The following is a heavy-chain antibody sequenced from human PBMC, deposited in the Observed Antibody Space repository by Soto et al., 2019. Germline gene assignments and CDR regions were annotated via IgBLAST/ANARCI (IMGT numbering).Heavy chain of an antibody. CDR2: IDPSDSYT. D-gene: IGHD6-6*01. Sequence: GESLKISCKGSGYSFTSYWISWVRQMPGKGLEWMGRIDPSDSYTNYSPSFQGHVTISADKSISTAYLQWSSLKASDTAMYYCARLVGPAGIAARRAFDIWGQGTMVTVSS. CDR1: GYSFTSYW. J-gene: IGHJ3*02. V-gene: IGHV5-10-1*01. CDR3: ARLVGPAGIAARRAFDI.